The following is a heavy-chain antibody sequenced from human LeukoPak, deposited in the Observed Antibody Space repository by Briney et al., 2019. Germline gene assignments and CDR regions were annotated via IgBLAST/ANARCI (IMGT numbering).Heavy chain of an antibody. CDR1: GFTFSSYW. CDR3: ARRAARSPYFDY. CDR2: IKQDGSEK. J-gene: IGHJ4*02. Sequence: PGGSLRLSCAASGFTFSSYWMSWVRQAPGKGLEWVANIKQDGSEKYYVDSVKGRFTISRDNAENSLYLQLNSLRAEGTAVYYCARRAARSPYFDYWGQGTLVTVSS. D-gene: IGHD6-6*01. V-gene: IGHV3-7*01.